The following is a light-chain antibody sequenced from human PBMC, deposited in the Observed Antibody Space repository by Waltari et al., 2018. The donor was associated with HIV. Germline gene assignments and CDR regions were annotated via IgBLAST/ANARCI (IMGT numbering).Light chain of an antibody. V-gene: IGLV3-25*03. CDR2: KDR. J-gene: IGLJ2*01. CDR1: TLPKQY. Sequence: SYGLTQPPSVSVSPGQTATITCSGDTLPKQYGYWYQQKPGHAPVMVIYKDRERPSGIPERFSGSSSATTATFTISGVQPEDEADYYCQSSDISGNYWVLGGGTKLTVL. CDR3: QSSDISGNYWV.